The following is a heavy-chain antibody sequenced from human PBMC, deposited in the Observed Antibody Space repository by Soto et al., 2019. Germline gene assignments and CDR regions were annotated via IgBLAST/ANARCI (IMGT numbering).Heavy chain of an antibody. CDR3: ARVYANWEWELPGF. D-gene: IGHD7-27*01. J-gene: IGHJ4*02. CDR2: IWYDGSNE. Sequence: QVQLVESGGGVVQPGRSLRLSCVASGFNLRSYGMHWFRQAPGKGPEWVAVIWYDGSNEKYADSVKGRFTISRDDSRTALYLQMNSLRAEDTAVYYCARVYANWEWELPGFWGQGTRVTVSS. V-gene: IGHV3-33*01. CDR1: GFNLRSYG.